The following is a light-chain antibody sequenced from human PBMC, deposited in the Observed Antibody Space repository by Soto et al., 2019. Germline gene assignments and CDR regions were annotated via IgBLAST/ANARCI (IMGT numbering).Light chain of an antibody. CDR1: SSDVGTYTY. CDR3: CSYAASYTHV. Sequence: QSVLTQPRSVSGSPGQSVTISCTGTSSDVGTYTYVSWYQQHPGKAPKLIIYDVIKRPSGVPDRFSGSKSGNTASLTISGLQAEDEADYYCCSYAASYTHVFGHATKVTV. J-gene: IGLJ1*01. CDR2: DVI. V-gene: IGLV2-11*01.